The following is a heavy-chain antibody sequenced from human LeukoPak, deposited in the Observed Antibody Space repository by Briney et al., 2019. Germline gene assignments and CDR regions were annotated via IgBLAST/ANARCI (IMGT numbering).Heavy chain of an antibody. CDR2: IYTSGST. Sequence: AETLSLTCTASGVSISSYYWSWIRQPAGKGLEWIAHIYTSGSTNYNPSLERRGTISVDKSKHQFHLQLSSVTAADTAVYYCARVAVVTARTFDVGAFDIWGQGTMVTVSS. J-gene: IGHJ3*02. V-gene: IGHV4-4*07. D-gene: IGHD2-21*02. CDR1: GVSISSYY. CDR3: ARVAVVTARTFDVGAFDI.